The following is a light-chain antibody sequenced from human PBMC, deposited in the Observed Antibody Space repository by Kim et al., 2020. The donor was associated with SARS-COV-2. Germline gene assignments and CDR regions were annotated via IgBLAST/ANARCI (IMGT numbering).Light chain of an antibody. Sequence: SASVGDSVTITCRASQGISSWLVWYQQKPGKAPKLLIHGGTNLQYGVPSRFSGSGSETDFTLTISRLQPEDFATYYCQQVSSFPYTFGQGTKLEI. CDR1: QGISSW. CDR2: GGT. V-gene: IGKV1-12*01. J-gene: IGKJ2*01. CDR3: QQVSSFPYT.